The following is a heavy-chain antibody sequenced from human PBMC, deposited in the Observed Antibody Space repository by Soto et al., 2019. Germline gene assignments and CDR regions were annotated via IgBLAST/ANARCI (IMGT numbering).Heavy chain of an antibody. D-gene: IGHD2-21*01. J-gene: IGHJ6*02. CDR2: IYYSGST. CDR1: CGSFISYY. Sequence: PSETLSLTCTFSCGSFISYYWSWIRQPPGKGLEWIAYIYYSGSTNYNPSLKSRVTISRDTSKNQLSLKLRSVTAADTAVYYCAGSMHSYISYYYAWNVWGQGTTVTVSS. V-gene: IGHV4-59*01. CDR3: AGSMHSYISYYYAWNV.